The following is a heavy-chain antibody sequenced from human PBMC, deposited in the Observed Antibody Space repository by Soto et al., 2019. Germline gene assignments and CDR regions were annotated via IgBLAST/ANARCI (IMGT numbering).Heavy chain of an antibody. Sequence: PGRSLRLSCNGSVFSFSEQAMTWVRQAPGKGLEWVGFIRNTPYGGTTDYAASVRGRFTISRDDSESIAYLQMNSLKTEDSGVYYCSRGSFGYYGPWGPGTLVTVSS. CDR2: IRNTPYGGTT. V-gene: IGHV3-49*04. J-gene: IGHJ5*02. CDR1: VFSFSEQA. D-gene: IGHD2-2*03. CDR3: SRGSFGYYGP.